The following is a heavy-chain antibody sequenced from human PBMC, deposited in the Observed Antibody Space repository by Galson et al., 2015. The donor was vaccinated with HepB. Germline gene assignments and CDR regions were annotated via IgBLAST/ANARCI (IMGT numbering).Heavy chain of an antibody. CDR3: AKNSSGWSFEY. D-gene: IGHD6-19*01. J-gene: IGHJ4*02. CDR2: IYYFGST. CDR1: GGSLSFSY. Sequence: LSLTCTVSGGSLSFSYWSWIRQPPGKGLEWIGYIYYFGSTNYNPSLKSRVTISIDTSKNQFSLNLSSVTTADTAVYYCAKNSSGWSFEYWGQGSLVTVSS. V-gene: IGHV4-59*01.